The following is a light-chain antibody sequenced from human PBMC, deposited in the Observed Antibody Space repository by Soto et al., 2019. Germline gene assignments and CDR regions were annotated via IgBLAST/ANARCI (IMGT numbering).Light chain of an antibody. J-gene: IGKJ1*01. CDR1: QSVSRN. CDR2: DAS. Sequence: EIVMTQSPATLSVSPGERATLSCRASQSVSRNLAWYQQKPGQAPRLLIYDASTRATGIPARFSGSGSGTEFTLSISSLQSEYFAVYYCQQYINWAPTFGPITQVEI. CDR3: QQYINWAPT. V-gene: IGKV3-15*01.